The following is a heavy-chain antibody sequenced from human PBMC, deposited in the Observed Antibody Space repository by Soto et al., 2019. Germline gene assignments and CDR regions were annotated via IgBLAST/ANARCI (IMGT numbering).Heavy chain of an antibody. CDR3: VRDSSGSIFDY. CDR1: GFTFSSYE. CDR2: VSRSGSPT. Sequence: GGSLRLSCAASGFTFSSYEMNWVRQAPGKGLEWVSYVSRSGSPTYYAASVRGRFTISRDNARNTLHLQMRSLSADDTAVYYCVRDSSGSIFDYWGQGILVTVSS. V-gene: IGHV3-48*03. D-gene: IGHD3-10*01. J-gene: IGHJ4*02.